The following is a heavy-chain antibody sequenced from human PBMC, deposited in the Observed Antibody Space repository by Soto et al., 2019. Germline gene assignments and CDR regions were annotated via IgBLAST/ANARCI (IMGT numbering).Heavy chain of an antibody. V-gene: IGHV3-48*01. CDR1: GFTFSSYS. CDR3: ARVDRPYYDILTGSAPDY. CDR2: ISSSSSTI. Sequence: EVQLVESGGGLVQPGGSLRLSCAASGFTFSSYSMNWVRQAPGKGLEWVSYISSSSSTIYYADSVKGRFTISRDNAKNSLYLQMNSLRAEDTAVYYCARVDRPYYDILTGSAPDYWGQGTLVTVSS. J-gene: IGHJ4*02. D-gene: IGHD3-9*01.